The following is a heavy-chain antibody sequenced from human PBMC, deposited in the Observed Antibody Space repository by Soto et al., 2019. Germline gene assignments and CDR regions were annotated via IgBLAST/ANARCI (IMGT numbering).Heavy chain of an antibody. CDR3: AKSNGWYAELDY. Sequence: EVPLLESGGGLVQPGGSLRLSCAASGFTFSSYAMSWVRQAPGKGLEWVSAISGSGGSTYYADSVKGRFTFSRDNSKNTLYLQMNSLRAEDTAVYYCAKSNGWYAELDYWGQGTLVTVSS. J-gene: IGHJ4*02. D-gene: IGHD6-19*01. V-gene: IGHV3-23*01. CDR1: GFTFSSYA. CDR2: ISGSGGST.